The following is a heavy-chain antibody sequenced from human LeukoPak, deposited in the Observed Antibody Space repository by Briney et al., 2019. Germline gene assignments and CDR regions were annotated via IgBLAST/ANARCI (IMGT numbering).Heavy chain of an antibody. V-gene: IGHV1-24*01. CDR2: FDPEDGET. CDR3: ATAGLVVPAARTNWYFDL. Sequence: ASVKVSCKVSGYTLTELSMHWVRQAPGKGLEWMGGFDPEDGETIYAQKFQGRVTMTEDTSTDTAYMELSSLRSEDTAVYYCATAGLVVPAARTNWYFDLWGRGTLVTVSS. CDR1: GYTLTELS. J-gene: IGHJ2*01. D-gene: IGHD2-2*01.